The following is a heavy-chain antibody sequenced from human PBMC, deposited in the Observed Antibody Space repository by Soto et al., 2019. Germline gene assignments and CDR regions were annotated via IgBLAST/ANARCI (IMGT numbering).Heavy chain of an antibody. CDR3: ANLASVRSSWFTVYGAFDI. V-gene: IGHV3-23*01. J-gene: IGHJ3*02. Sequence: GGSLRLSCAASGFTFSSYAMSWVRQAPGKGLEWVSAISGSGGSTYYADSVKGRFTISRDNSKNTLYLQMNSLRAEDTAVYYCANLASVRSSWFTVYGAFDIWGQGTMVTVSS. CDR1: GFTFSSYA. D-gene: IGHD6-13*01. CDR2: ISGSGGST.